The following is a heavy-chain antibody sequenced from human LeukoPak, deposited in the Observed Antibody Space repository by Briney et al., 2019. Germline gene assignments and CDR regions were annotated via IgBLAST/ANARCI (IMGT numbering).Heavy chain of an antibody. Sequence: ASVKVSCKASGYTFTSYDINWVRQATGQGLEGMGWMNPNSGNTGYAQKFQGRVTMTRNTSISTAYMELSSLRSEDTAVYYCARGTAYDSSGYHLDYWGQGTLVTVSS. V-gene: IGHV1-8*01. D-gene: IGHD3-22*01. CDR3: ARGTAYDSSGYHLDY. CDR2: MNPNSGNT. CDR1: GYTFTSYD. J-gene: IGHJ4*02.